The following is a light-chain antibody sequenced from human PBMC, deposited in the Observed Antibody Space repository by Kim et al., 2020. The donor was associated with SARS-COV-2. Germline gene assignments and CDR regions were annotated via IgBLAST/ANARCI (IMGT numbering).Light chain of an antibody. CDR3: HQYGSSPRT. CDR1: QSVSSSY. CDR2: GAS. V-gene: IGKV3-20*01. J-gene: IGKJ1*01. Sequence: SPGERATLSCRASQSVSSSYLAWYQQKPGQAPRLLIYGASSRATGIPDRFSGSGSGTDFTLTISRLEPEDFAVYYCHQYGSSPRTFGQGTKVDIK.